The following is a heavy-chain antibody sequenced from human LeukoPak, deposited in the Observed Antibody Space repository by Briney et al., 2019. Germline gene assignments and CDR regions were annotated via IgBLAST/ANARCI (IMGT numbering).Heavy chain of an antibody. CDR2: IYWDDDK. V-gene: IGHV2-5*02. Sequence: SGPTLVNPTQTLTLTCTFSGFSLSTSGVGVGWIRQPPGKALEWLALIYWDDDKRYSPSLKSRLTITKDTSKNQVVLTMTNMDPVDTATYYCATSHYDSSGYYLIEYFQHWGQGTLVTVSS. J-gene: IGHJ1*01. D-gene: IGHD3-22*01. CDR1: GFSLSTSGVG. CDR3: ATSHYDSSGYYLIEYFQH.